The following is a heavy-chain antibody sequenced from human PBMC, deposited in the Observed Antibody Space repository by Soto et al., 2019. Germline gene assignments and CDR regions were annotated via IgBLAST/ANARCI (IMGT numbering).Heavy chain of an antibody. CDR2: FNPNSGGT. D-gene: IGHD6-13*01. Sequence: ASVKVSCKLSGYTFSGLHSHGVRRPPGQGLGGMGWFNPNSGGTKSAEKFQGRVTMTRDTSISTAYMELSSLTSDDTAVHYCPHAEVNGIAGIDFWGQGTQVTVSS. V-gene: IGHV1-2*02. J-gene: IGHJ4*02. CDR1: GYTFSGLH. CDR3: PHAEVNGIAGIDF.